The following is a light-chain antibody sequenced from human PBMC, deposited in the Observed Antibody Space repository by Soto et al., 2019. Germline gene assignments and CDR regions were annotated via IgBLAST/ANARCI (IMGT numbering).Light chain of an antibody. J-gene: IGKJ1*01. CDR3: QQAYGAPPG. Sequence: DIQMTQSPSPLSATVGDGVTITCRASQSITTYFNWYQQTSEEAPKLLIYAAARLQTGVPSRFSGIGAATVFRPAIRTLQPEDFATEYCQQAYGAPPGFSQGNKVEIK. CDR2: AAA. CDR1: QSITTY. V-gene: IGKV1-39*01.